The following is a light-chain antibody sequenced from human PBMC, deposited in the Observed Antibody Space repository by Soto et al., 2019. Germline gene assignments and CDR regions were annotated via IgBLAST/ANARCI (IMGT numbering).Light chain of an antibody. CDR2: GAS. Sequence: EVVMTQSPATLSVSPGERATFSCRASQSVSNNLAWYQQKPGQAPRLLIYGASTRATGIPARLSGSGSGTEFTLTISSLQSEDFAVYYCQHYNNWIASFGGGTKVGIK. CDR3: QHYNNWIAS. V-gene: IGKV3-15*01. CDR1: QSVSNN. J-gene: IGKJ4*01.